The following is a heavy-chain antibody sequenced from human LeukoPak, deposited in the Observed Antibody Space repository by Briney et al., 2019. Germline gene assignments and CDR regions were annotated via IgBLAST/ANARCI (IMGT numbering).Heavy chain of an antibody. D-gene: IGHD4-17*01. CDR1: GLTFRSYA. J-gene: IGHJ3*01. CDR2: ITGSGTGT. V-gene: IGHV3-23*01. CDR3: SKDPNGDYVGAFDA. Sequence: GGSLRLSCAASGLTFRSYAVTWVRQTPGKGLEWISSITGSGTGTQHADSVKGRFTISRDNSKNTVYLQMNSLRAEDTALYYCSKDPNGDYVGAFDAWGQGTMVTVSS.